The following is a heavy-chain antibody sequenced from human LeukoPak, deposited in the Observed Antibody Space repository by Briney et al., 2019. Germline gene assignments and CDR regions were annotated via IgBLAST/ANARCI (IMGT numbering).Heavy chain of an antibody. CDR2: IYSGGSS. Sequence: GSLRLSCAVSGFTVSSNYMSWVRQAPGKGLEWVSVIYSGGSSYYADSVKGRFTISRDNSKNTLYLQMNSLRGEDTAVYYCARGYGYLDYWGQGTLVTVSS. V-gene: IGHV3-53*01. CDR3: ARGYGYLDY. D-gene: IGHD4-17*01. J-gene: IGHJ4*01. CDR1: GFTVSSNY.